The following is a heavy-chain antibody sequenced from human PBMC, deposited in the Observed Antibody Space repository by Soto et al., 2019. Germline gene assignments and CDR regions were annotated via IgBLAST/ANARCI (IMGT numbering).Heavy chain of an antibody. D-gene: IGHD2-2*01. V-gene: IGHV3-23*01. J-gene: IGHJ4*02. CDR3: AKRVTGHCSRTSCYFDK. CDR2: ISGGGLTT. CDR1: GCSFSDYA. Sequence: EVQLLESGGGLVQSGGSLRLSCEVSGCSFSDYAMTWVRQAPRKGLDWVATISGGGLTTYDADSVKGRFTISRDNFKNTLYLQMNSLSAEDTAVYFCAKRVTGHCSRTSCYFDKWGQGTLVTVSS.